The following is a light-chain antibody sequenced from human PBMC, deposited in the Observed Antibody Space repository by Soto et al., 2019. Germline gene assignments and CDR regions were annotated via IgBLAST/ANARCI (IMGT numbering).Light chain of an antibody. J-gene: IGKJ5*01. CDR2: GAS. Sequence: EIVLTQSPGTLSLSPGERGTLSCRASQSVSSSFLAWYQQKPGQTPRLLIYGASTRATGIPDRFSGSGSGTDFTLPISRLEPEDFAVYYCQQYGSSPITFGQGTRLEIK. V-gene: IGKV3-20*01. CDR3: QQYGSSPIT. CDR1: QSVSSSF.